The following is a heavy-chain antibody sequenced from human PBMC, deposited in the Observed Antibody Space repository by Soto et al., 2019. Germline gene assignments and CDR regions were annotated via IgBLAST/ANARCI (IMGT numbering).Heavy chain of an antibody. D-gene: IGHD3-3*01. Sequence: EVQLLESGGGLVQPGGSLRLACAASGFTFSSYAMSWVRQAPGKGLEWVSAISGSGGSTYYAGSVKGRFTISRDNSKNTLYLKMNSLRAEDTAVCYCASFYDFWQTTDYWGQGSLVTVSS. CDR1: GFTFSSYA. CDR2: ISGSGGST. V-gene: IGHV3-23*01. CDR3: ASFYDFWQTTDY. J-gene: IGHJ4*02.